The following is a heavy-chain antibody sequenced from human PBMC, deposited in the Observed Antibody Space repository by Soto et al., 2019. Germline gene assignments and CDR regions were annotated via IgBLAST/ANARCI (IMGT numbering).Heavy chain of an antibody. D-gene: IGHD6-19*01. CDR2: IYYSGST. V-gene: IGHV4-31*03. CDR3: ARPARYSSPSGFGY. Sequence: SETLSLTCTVSGGSISSGGYYWSWIRQHPGKGLEWIGYIYYSGSTYYNPSLKSRVTISVDTSKNQFSLKLSSVTAADTAVYYCARPARYSSPSGFGYWGQGTLVTVS. CDR1: GGSISSGGYY. J-gene: IGHJ4*02.